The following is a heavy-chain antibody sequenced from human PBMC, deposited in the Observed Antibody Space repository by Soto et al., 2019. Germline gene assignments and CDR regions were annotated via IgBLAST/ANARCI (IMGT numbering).Heavy chain of an antibody. CDR2: INAANGNT. CDR3: ATDYGSNWRL. D-gene: IGHD3-10*01. Sequence: ASVKVSCKASGFFSTNYNFHWVRQAPVQILEWMGRINAANGNTQYSQNFQGRVTFTSDASESTAFMELTNLRFEDKAMYYCATDYGSNWRLWGQGTIVTFSS. J-gene: IGHJ4*02. CDR1: GFFSTNYN. V-gene: IGHV1-3*01.